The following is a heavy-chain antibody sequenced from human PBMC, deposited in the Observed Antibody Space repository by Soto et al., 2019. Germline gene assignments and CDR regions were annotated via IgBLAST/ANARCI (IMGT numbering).Heavy chain of an antibody. CDR1: GYSFTSYW. CDR2: IYPGDSDT. V-gene: IGHV5-51*01. CDR3: PRHLTPAAGTHPNYYYYSGRDV. J-gene: IGHJ6*02. Sequence: GESLKISCKGSGYSFTSYWIGWVRQMPGKGLEWMGIIYPGDSDTRYSPSFQGQVTISADKSISTAYLQWSSLKASDTAMYYCPRHLTPAAGTHPNYYYYSGRDVWGQGTTV. D-gene: IGHD6-13*01.